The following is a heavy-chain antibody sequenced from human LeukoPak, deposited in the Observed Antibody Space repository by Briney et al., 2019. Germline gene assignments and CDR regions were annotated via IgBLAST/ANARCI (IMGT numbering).Heavy chain of an antibody. D-gene: IGHD3-16*01. V-gene: IGHV3-74*01. Sequence: PGGSLRLSCAASGFIFSSHWIHWVRQAPGKGLVWVSRINSDGRITNYADSVRGRFTISRDNAKNTPYLQMNSLRAEDTALYYCARGGEPTFLDYWGPGTVVTVSS. CDR2: INSDGRIT. CDR3: ARGGEPTFLDY. J-gene: IGHJ4*02. CDR1: GFIFSSHW.